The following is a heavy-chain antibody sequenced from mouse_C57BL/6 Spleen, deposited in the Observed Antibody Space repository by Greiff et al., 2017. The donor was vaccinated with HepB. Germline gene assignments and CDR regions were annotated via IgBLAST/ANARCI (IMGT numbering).Heavy chain of an antibody. CDR3: TRNPNSNYNY. CDR1: GYTFTDYE. CDR2: IDPETGGT. J-gene: IGHJ2*01. D-gene: IGHD2-5*01. Sequence: QVQLQQSGAELVRPGASVTLSCKASGYTFTDYEMHWVKQTPVHGLEWIGAIDPETGGTAYNQKFKGKAILTADKSSSTAYMELRSLTSEDSAVYYCTRNPNSNYNYWGQGTTLTVSS. V-gene: IGHV1-15*01.